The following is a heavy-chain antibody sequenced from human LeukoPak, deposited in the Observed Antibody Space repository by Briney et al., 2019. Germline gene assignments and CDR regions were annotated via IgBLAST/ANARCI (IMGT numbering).Heavy chain of an antibody. J-gene: IGHJ3*02. D-gene: IGHD3-9*01. Sequence: GGSLRLSCAASGLTFSDYYMNWIRQAPGKGLEWVSYISSSGSTIYYADSVKGRFTISRDNAKNSLYLQMNSLRAEDTAVYYCARLITYYDILTGYYPGAFDIWGQGTMVTVSS. CDR1: GLTFSDYY. CDR2: ISSSGSTI. CDR3: ARLITYYDILTGYYPGAFDI. V-gene: IGHV3-11*01.